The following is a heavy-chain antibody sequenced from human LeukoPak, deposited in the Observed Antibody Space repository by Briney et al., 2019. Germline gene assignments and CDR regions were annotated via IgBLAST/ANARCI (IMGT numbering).Heavy chain of an antibody. Sequence: PSETLSLTCTVSGGSISSYYWSWIRQPPGKGLEWIGSIYHSGSTYYNPSLKSRVTISVDTSKNQFSLKLSSVTAADTAVYYCARVAPGSWPLYYYYMDVWGKGTTVTVSS. CDR3: ARVAPGSWPLYYYYMDV. J-gene: IGHJ6*03. D-gene: IGHD1-26*01. CDR1: GGSISSYY. V-gene: IGHV4-59*01. CDR2: IYHSGST.